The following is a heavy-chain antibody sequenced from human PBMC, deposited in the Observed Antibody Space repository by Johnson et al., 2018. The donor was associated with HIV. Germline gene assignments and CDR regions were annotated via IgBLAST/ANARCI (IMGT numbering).Heavy chain of an antibody. CDR2: ISWNSGSI. V-gene: IGHV3-9*01. CDR3: AKDTRYCNSATCYGAFDM. J-gene: IGHJ3*02. CDR1: GFTFNDYA. D-gene: IGHD2-2*01. Sequence: VQLVESGGGLVQPGRSLRLSCAASGFTFNDYAMHWVRQAPGKGLEWVSGISWNSGSIGYADSVKGRFTISRDNAKKSLYLQMNSLRTEDTALNYCAKDTRYCNSATCYGAFDMWGQGTMVTVSS.